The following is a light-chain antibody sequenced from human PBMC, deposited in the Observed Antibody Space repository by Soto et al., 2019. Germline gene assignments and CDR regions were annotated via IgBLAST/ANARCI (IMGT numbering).Light chain of an antibody. Sequence: QSVLTQPHSVSGTPGLRVTISCSGSSSNIGTSSVHWFQQLPGTAPKLLISTTNQRPSGVPERFSGSKSGTSASLAISGLQSEDEADYYCAAWDYSLNANVFGNGTKLTVL. CDR1: SSNIGTSS. CDR2: TTN. V-gene: IGLV1-44*01. J-gene: IGLJ1*01. CDR3: AAWDYSLNANV.